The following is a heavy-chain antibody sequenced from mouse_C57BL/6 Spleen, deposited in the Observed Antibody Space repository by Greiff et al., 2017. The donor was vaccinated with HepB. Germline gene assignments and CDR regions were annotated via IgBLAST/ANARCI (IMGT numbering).Heavy chain of an antibody. CDR2: IDPSDSYT. Sequence: VKLQQPGAELVMPGASVKLSCKASGYTFTSYWMHWVKQRPGQGLEWIGEIDPSDSYTNYNQKFKGKSTLTVDKSSSTAYMQLSSLTSEDSAVYYCARSGAYGSGRAYWGQGTLVTVSS. CDR1: GYTFTSYW. V-gene: IGHV1-69*01. D-gene: IGHD1-1*01. J-gene: IGHJ3*01. CDR3: ARSGAYGSGRAY.